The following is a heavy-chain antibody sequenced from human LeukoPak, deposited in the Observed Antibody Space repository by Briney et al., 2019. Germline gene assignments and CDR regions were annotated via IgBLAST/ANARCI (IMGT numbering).Heavy chain of an antibody. D-gene: IGHD6-19*01. V-gene: IGHV4-4*07. CDR3: ASLAVAEDYDYYYYYGMDV. J-gene: IGHJ6*02. CDR1: DGSISSYY. CDR2: IYTSGST. Sequence: SETLSLTCTVSDGSISSYYWSWIRQPAGKGLEWIGRIYTSGSTNYNPSLKSRVTMSVDTSKNQFSLKLSSVTAADTAVYYCASLAVAEDYDYYYYYGMDVWGQGTTVTVSS.